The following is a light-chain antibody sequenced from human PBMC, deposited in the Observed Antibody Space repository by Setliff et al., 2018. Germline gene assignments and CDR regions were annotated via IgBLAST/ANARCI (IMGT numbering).Light chain of an antibody. Sequence: QSVLTQPASVSGSPGQSITISCIGSSRDVGSYDFVSWYQQHPGKAPKLIIYDVTGRPSGVSDCFSGSKSGNTASLTISGLQAEDEADYYCSSYTNSNTYVFGTGTKVTVL. CDR2: DVT. J-gene: IGLJ1*01. CDR1: SRDVGSYDF. V-gene: IGLV2-14*03. CDR3: SSYTNSNTYV.